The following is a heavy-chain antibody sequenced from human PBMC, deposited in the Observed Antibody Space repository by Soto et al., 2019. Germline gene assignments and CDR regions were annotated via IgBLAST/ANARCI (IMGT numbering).Heavy chain of an antibody. J-gene: IGHJ4*02. CDR1: GFIFSSYA. D-gene: IGHD6-6*01. CDR2: ITGSGDNT. CDR3: AKELYTSSSHFAY. V-gene: IGHV3-23*01. Sequence: EVHLLESGGNLVRPGGSLRLSCAASGFIFSSYAMTWVRQAPGKGLEWVSTITGSGDNTYYADSVNGRFSISRDQSTNTLYLQMNGLRAGDTAVYYCAKELYTSSSHFAYWGQGTLVTVSS.